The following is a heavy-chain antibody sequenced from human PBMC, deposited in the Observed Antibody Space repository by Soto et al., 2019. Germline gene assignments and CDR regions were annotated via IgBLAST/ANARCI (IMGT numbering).Heavy chain of an antibody. CDR1: GGSFSGYY. CDR3: ARGRTMSGYDNLPYYFDY. D-gene: IGHD5-12*01. J-gene: IGHJ4*02. CDR2: INHSGST. Sequence: SETLSLTCAVYGGSFSGYYWSWIRQPPGKGLEWIGEINHSGSTNYNPSLKSRVTISVDTSKNQFSLKLSSVTAADTAVYYCARGRTMSGYDNLPYYFDYWGQGTLVTVSS. V-gene: IGHV4-34*01.